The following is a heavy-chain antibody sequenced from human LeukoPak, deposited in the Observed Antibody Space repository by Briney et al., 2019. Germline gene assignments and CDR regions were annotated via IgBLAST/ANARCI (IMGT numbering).Heavy chain of an antibody. Sequence: QSGGSLRLSCAASGFIFSSHGMNWVRQAPGKGLEWVAATSSSDAGTYHADSVRGRFTISRDNSKNTLYLQMNSLRAEDAAVYFCAKAPVTSCRGAYCYPFDSWGQGTLVTVSS. CDR3: AKAPVTSCRGAYCYPFDS. D-gene: IGHD2-21*01. V-gene: IGHV3-23*01. CDR2: TSSSDAGT. J-gene: IGHJ4*02. CDR1: GFIFSSHG.